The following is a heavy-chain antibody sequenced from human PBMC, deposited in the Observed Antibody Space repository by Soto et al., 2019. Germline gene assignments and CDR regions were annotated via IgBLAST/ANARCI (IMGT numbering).Heavy chain of an antibody. CDR1: GFTFSSYG. CDR2: ISYDGSNK. V-gene: IGHV3-30*18. J-gene: IGHJ4*02. Sequence: GGSLRLSCAASGFTFSSYGMHWVRQAPDKGLEWVAVISYDGSNKYYADSVKGRFTISRDNSKSTLYLQMNSLRAEDTAVYYCAKVFASGSHPPHDYWGQGTLVTVSS. CDR3: AKVFASGSHPPHDY. D-gene: IGHD3-10*01.